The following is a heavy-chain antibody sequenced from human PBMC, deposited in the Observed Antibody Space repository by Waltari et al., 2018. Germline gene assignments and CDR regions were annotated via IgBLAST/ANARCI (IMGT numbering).Heavy chain of an antibody. CDR2: IWYDGSNK. J-gene: IGHJ6*02. Sequence: QVQLVESGGGVVQPGRSLRLSCAASGFTFSSYGMHWVRQAPGKGLEWVAFIWYDGSNKYYADSVKGRFTISRDNSKNTLYLQMNSLRAEDTAVYYCARDGSNPPYYYYGMDVWGQGTTVTVSS. D-gene: IGHD4-4*01. CDR3: ARDGSNPPYYYYGMDV. V-gene: IGHV3-33*01. CDR1: GFTFSSYG.